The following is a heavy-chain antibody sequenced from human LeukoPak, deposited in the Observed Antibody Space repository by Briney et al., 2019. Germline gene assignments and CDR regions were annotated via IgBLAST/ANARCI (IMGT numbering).Heavy chain of an antibody. Sequence: PSETLSLTCTVSGGSINSFYWTWIRQPAGKGLEWIGRIYSSGSTNYNPSLKSRVTISVDTSKNQFSLKLSSVTAADTAVYYCARTTMVGGPFDYWGQGTLVTVSS. CDR3: ARTTMVGGPFDY. D-gene: IGHD3-10*01. J-gene: IGHJ4*02. V-gene: IGHV4-4*07. CDR1: GGSINSFY. CDR2: IYSSGST.